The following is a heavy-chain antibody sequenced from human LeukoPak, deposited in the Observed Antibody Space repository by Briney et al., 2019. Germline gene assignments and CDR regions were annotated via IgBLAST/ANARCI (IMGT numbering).Heavy chain of an antibody. J-gene: IGHJ4*02. D-gene: IGHD2-21*02. V-gene: IGHV3-53*05. Sequence: GGSLRLSCAASGFTVSSNYMSWVRQAPGKGLEWVSVIYSGGSTYYADSVKGRFTISRDNSKNTLYLQMNSLRAEDTAVYYCAKSGWPDQIVVVTPGFSYFDYWGQGTLVTVSS. CDR2: IYSGGST. CDR3: AKSGWPDQIVVVTPGFSYFDY. CDR1: GFTVSSNY.